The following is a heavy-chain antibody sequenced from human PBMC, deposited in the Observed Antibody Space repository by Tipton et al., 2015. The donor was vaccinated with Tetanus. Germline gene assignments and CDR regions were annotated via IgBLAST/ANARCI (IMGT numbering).Heavy chain of an antibody. V-gene: IGHV4-61*01. J-gene: IGHJ3*02. Sequence: TLSLTCSVSGGSVNSGTYYWSWIRQPPGKGLEWLGDIYYGGATQYNPSLDSRVTISMDPSKNQVSLRLTSVTAAGTAVYYCARWGDASGSTNLYAFDIWGQGTMVSVSS. CDR3: ARWGDASGSTNLYAFDI. CDR2: IYYGGAT. D-gene: IGHD3-10*01. CDR1: GGSVNSGTYY.